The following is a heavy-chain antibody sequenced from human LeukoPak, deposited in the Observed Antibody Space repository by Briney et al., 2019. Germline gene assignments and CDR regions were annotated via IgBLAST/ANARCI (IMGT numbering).Heavy chain of an antibody. V-gene: IGHV4-34*01. CDR1: GGSFSGYY. D-gene: IGHD4-11*01. CDR3: ARGLVVTVTSTPYYYYYYGMDV. J-gene: IGHJ6*02. Sequence: PSETLSLTCAVYGGSFSGYYWSWIRQPPGKGLEWIGEINHSGSTNYNPSLKSRVTISVDTSKNQFSLKLSSVTAADTAVYYCARGLVVTVTSTPYYYYYYGMDVWGQGTTVTVSS. CDR2: INHSGST.